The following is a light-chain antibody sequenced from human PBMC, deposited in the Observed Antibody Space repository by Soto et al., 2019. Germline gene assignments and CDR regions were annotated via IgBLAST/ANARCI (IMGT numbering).Light chain of an antibody. J-gene: IGKJ5*01. CDR3: QQYDNLPL. CDR2: DAS. Sequence: DIPMTQSPSSLSASVGDRVTITCQASQDISNYLNWYQQKPGKAPKLLIYDASNLETGVPSRFSGSGSGTDFTFTISSLQPEDIATYYWQQYDNLPLFGQGTRLEIK. V-gene: IGKV1-33*01. CDR1: QDISNY.